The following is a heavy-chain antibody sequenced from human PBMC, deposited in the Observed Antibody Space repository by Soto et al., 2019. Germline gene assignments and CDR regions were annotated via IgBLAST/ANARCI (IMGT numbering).Heavy chain of an antibody. Sequence: SETLSLTCTVSGGCISGYYWSWIRQSPKKGLEYIGYISYSGSTNYNPSLKSRVTTSLDTSKNQFSLKLSSVTAADTALFYCASLNFDILTGYYAFDLWGQGTMVTVSS. CDR1: GGCISGYY. CDR2: ISYSGST. D-gene: IGHD3-9*01. V-gene: IGHV4-59*08. CDR3: ASLNFDILTGYYAFDL. J-gene: IGHJ3*01.